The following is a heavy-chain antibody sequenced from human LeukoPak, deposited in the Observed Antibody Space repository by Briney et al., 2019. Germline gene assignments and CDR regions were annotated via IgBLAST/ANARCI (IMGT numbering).Heavy chain of an antibody. J-gene: IGHJ4*02. Sequence: GGSLRLSCAASGFTFSSYEMNWVRQAPGKGLEWVSYISSSGSTIYYADSVKGRFTISRDNAKNSLYLQMNSLRAEDTAVYYCARDSGCDSGDYWGQGTLVTVSS. CDR2: ISSSGSTI. D-gene: IGHD5-12*01. CDR1: GFTFSSYE. CDR3: ARDSGCDSGDY. V-gene: IGHV3-48*03.